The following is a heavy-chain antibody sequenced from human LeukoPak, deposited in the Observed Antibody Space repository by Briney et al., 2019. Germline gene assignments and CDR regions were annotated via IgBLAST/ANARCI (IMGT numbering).Heavy chain of an antibody. J-gene: IGHJ4*02. CDR1: GGSISSGGYY. D-gene: IGHD6-6*01. CDR2: IYYSGST. Sequence: SQTLSLTCTVSGGSISSGGYYWSWIRQPPGKGLEWIGYIYYSGSTYYNPSLKSRVTISVDTSKNQFSLKLSSVTAADTAVYCCDRVPPLGSSASVFGVCDYWGQGTLVTVSS. CDR3: DRVPPLGSSASVFGVCDY. V-gene: IGHV4-30-4*08.